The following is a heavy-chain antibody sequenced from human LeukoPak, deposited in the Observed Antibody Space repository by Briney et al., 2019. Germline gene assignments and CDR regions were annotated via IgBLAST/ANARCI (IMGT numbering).Heavy chain of an antibody. CDR3: AGWVVVMAADAFDI. V-gene: IGHV4-39*01. J-gene: IGHJ3*02. CDR2: IYYSGST. D-gene: IGHD3-22*01. Sequence: RSSEALSLTCTVSGGSISSSSYYWGWIRQPPGKGLEWIGSIYYSGSTYYNPSLKSRVTISVDTSKNQFSLKLSSVTAADTAVYYCAGWVVVMAADAFDIWGQGTMVTVSS. CDR1: GGSISSSSYY.